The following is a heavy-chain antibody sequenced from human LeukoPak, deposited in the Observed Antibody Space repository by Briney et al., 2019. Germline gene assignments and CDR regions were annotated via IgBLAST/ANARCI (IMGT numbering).Heavy chain of an antibody. Sequence: ASVKVSCKASGYTFTGYYMHWVRQAPGQGLEWMGWINPNSGGTNYAQKFQGRVTMTRDTSISTAYMELSRLRSDDTAVYYCARICSEGTSLLDQLCYFDYWGQGTLVTVSS. J-gene: IGHJ4*02. D-gene: IGHD2-2*01. CDR3: ARICSEGTSLLDQLCYFDY. CDR2: INPNSGGT. CDR1: GYTFTGYY. V-gene: IGHV1-2*02.